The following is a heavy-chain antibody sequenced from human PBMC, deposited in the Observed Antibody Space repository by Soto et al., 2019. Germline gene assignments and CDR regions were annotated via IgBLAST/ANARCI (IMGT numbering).Heavy chain of an antibody. J-gene: IGHJ6*01. CDR3: ASPRDTIFGVVTGFPSYYYYGMDV. V-gene: IGHV1-69*10. Sequence: AGKVCCKTSGGIFSTSGLSWVRQAPGQGLEWMGGIIPFLGTTYHAQKFQGRVTITADKSTSTAYMELSSLRSEDTAVYYCASPRDTIFGVVTGFPSYYYYGMDVSGQGT. D-gene: IGHD3-3*01. CDR1: GGIFSTSG. CDR2: IIPFLGTT.